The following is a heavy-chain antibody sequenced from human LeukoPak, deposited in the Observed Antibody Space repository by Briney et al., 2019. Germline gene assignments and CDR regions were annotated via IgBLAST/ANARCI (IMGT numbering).Heavy chain of an antibody. J-gene: IGHJ5*02. V-gene: IGHV3-53*05. D-gene: IGHD3-10*01. CDR3: ARDRAGRRSSWVEYDL. CDR1: GFTVTSTH. Sequence: GGSLRLSCTVSGFTVTSTHMDWVRQAPGKGPEWVALIYDDGGTVYADSVKGRFTISRDNSKDMVYLQMNSLRPEDSAVYYCARDRAGRRSSWVEYDLWGQGTLVTVSS. CDR2: IYDDGGT.